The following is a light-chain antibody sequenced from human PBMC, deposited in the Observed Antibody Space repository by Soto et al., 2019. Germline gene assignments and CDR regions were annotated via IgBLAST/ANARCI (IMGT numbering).Light chain of an antibody. CDR2: GAS. J-gene: IGKJ4*01. CDR1: ESIISNY. CDR3: QQYGRSLT. V-gene: IGKV3-20*01. Sequence: IVLTQSPGTLSLSPGERATLSCRASESIISNYLAWYQQRPGQAPRLLIHGASTRATGIPGRFTGSGSGTDFTLTISRLEPEDFAVYYCQQYGRSLTFGGGTKVEI.